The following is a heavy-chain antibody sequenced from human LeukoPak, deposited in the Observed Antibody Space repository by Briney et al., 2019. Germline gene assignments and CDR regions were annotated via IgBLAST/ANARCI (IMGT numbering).Heavy chain of an antibody. D-gene: IGHD4-17*01. CDR3: ARVTTVTTFFGKPKRYFDY. V-gene: IGHV1-2*02. CDR2: INPNSGGT. CDR1: GYTFTGYY. Sequence: ASVKVSCKASGYTFTGYYMHWVRQAPGQGLEWMGWINPNSGGTNYAQKFQGRVTMTRDTFISTAYMELSRLRSDDTAVYYCARVTTVTTFFGKPKRYFDYWGQETLVTVSS. J-gene: IGHJ4*02.